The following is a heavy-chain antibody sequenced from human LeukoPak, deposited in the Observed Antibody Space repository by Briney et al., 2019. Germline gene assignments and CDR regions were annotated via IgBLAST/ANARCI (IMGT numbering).Heavy chain of an antibody. J-gene: IGHJ4*02. Sequence: GGSLRLSCAASGFTFSSYAMHWVRQAPGNGLEWVAVISYDGSNKYYADSVKGRFTISRDNSKNTLYLQMNSLRAEDTAVYYCARDASYGSGSFVTYWGQGTLVTVSS. CDR3: ARDASYGSGSFVTY. V-gene: IGHV3-30*04. CDR1: GFTFSSYA. CDR2: ISYDGSNK. D-gene: IGHD3-10*01.